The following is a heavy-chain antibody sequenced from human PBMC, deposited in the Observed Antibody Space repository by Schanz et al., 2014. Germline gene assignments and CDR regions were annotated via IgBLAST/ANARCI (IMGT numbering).Heavy chain of an antibody. Sequence: QVQLLQSGAEVKKPGASMKVSCKASGYTFTTYYMLWVRQAPGQGLEWMGIINPSGGSTRYGQKFQGRITMTADTATSTAYMDLRSLRSDDTAVYYCARDQSPYTNSSDVRYFDYWGQGSLVTVSA. CDR3: ARDQSPYTNSSDVRYFDY. D-gene: IGHD6-6*01. J-gene: IGHJ4*02. CDR2: INPSGGST. CDR1: GYTFTTYY. V-gene: IGHV1-46*01.